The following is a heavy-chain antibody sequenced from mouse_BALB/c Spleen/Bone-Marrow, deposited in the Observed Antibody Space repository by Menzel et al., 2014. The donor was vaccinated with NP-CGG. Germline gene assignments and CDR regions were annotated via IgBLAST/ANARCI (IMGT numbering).Heavy chain of an antibody. Sequence: VLLVESGPDLVSPSQCLSISCTVSGFSLTSYGIHWVRQPPGKGLEWLVVIWSDGSTTYNSALKSRLSISKNNSKSQVFLKMNSIQADDTAMYYCARHRYGAMDYWGQGTSVTVSS. D-gene: IGHD2-14*01. J-gene: IGHJ4*01. CDR1: GFSLTSYG. CDR3: ARHRYGAMDY. V-gene: IGHV2-6-2*01. CDR2: IWSDGST.